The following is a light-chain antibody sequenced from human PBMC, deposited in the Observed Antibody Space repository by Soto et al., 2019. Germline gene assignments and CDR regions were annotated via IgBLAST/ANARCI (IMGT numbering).Light chain of an antibody. Sequence: QSALTQPASVSGSPGQSITISCTGTSSDVGGYNYVSWYQQHPGKAPKLMIYDVRNRPSGVSNRFSGSKSGNTASLTISGLQAEDEADYYCSSYTSSSTPCVFGTGTKLTVL. J-gene: IGLJ1*01. CDR3: SSYTSSSTPCV. V-gene: IGLV2-14*01. CDR1: SSDVGGYNY. CDR2: DVR.